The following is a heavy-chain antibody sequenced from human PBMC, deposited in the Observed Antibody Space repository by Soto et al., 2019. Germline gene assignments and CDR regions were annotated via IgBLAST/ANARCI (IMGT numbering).Heavy chain of an antibody. D-gene: IGHD6-19*01. V-gene: IGHV3-7*01. J-gene: IGHJ4*02. Sequence: GGSLRLSCAVSGFTFSNYWMSWVRQVPGKGLEWVANISPDGSSTSHVDSVKGRFTISRDNAKNSVHLQMNSLRVEDTAVYYCGRDEYRRTSGFWGQGTLVTVSS. CDR1: GFTFSNYW. CDR2: ISPDGSST. CDR3: GRDEYRRTSGF.